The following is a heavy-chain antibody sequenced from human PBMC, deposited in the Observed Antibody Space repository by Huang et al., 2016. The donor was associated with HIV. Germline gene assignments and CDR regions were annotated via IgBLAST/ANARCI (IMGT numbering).Heavy chain of an antibody. CDR1: GGTFSTYS. V-gene: IGHV1-69*01. J-gene: IGHJ6*02. Sequence: QVQLVQSGAEVKKPGSSVKVSCKDLGGTFSTYSISWVRQAPGQGLDWMGGVIPSCGTANDAQKFQGTVTITADEFTSTAYMELSSLRSEDTALYYCARGRTRSSLYDSYYGLDVWGQGTTVTVSS. CDR2: VIPSCGTA. D-gene: IGHD6-6*01. CDR3: ARGRTRSSLYDSYYGLDV.